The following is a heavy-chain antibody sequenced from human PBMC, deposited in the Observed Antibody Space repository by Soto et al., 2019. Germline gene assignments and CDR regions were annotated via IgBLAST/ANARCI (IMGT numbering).Heavy chain of an antibody. J-gene: IGHJ4*02. V-gene: IGHV1-3*01. Sequence: QVQLVQSGAEVKEPGASVKVSCKASGYTFTTHVMHWVRQAPGQRLEWMGWVNGGNGNTKYSQKFQDRVTITRDTPATTAYRERSRLRSEEKAVYYCAGASGMAGPAGDLASWGQGTRVTVSS. CDR3: AGASGMAGPAGDLAS. D-gene: IGHD2-21*02. CDR2: VNGGNGNT. CDR1: GYTFTTHV.